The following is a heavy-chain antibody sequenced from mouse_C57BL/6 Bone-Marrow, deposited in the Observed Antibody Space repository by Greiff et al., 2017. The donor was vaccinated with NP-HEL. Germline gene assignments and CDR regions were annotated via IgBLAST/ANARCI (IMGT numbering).Heavy chain of an antibody. CDR2: INPYNGGT. Sequence: VQLQQSGPVLVKPGASVKMSCKASGYTFTDYYMNWVKQSHGKSLEWIGVINPYNGGTSYNQKFKGKATLTVDKSSSTAYMELNSLTSEDSAVYYCARGIISSSYVGFAYWGQGTLVTVSA. CDR3: ARGIISSSYVGFAY. V-gene: IGHV1-19*01. CDR1: GYTFTDYY. D-gene: IGHD1-1*01. J-gene: IGHJ3*01.